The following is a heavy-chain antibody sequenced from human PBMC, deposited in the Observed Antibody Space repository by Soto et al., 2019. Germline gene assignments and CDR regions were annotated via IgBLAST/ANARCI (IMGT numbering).Heavy chain of an antibody. V-gene: IGHV1-2*04. J-gene: IGHJ3*02. D-gene: IGHD3-22*01. CDR2: INPNSGGT. Sequence: ASAKISVNASGYTFTGYYMHWVRQAPGQGLDCMGWINPNSGGTNYAQNFQGWVTMTRDTSISTAYMELSRLRSDDTAVYYCAREKDYYDSSGYRSVAFDIWG. CDR1: GYTFTGYY. CDR3: AREKDYYDSSGYRSVAFDI.